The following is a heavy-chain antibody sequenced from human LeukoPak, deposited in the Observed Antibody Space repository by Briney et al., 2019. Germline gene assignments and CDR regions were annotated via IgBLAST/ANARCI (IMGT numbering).Heavy chain of an antibody. Sequence: ASVKVSCKASGYTFTSYGISWVRHAPRQGLEWMGWIYAYNGNTNYAQKLQGRVTMTTATSTTTAYMELRSLRSDDTAVYYCARGLLYCSSTSCSTFDYWGQGTLVTVSS. V-gene: IGHV1-18*01. D-gene: IGHD2-2*02. CDR3: ARGLLYCSSTSCSTFDY. CDR2: IYAYNGNT. CDR1: GYTFTSYG. J-gene: IGHJ4*02.